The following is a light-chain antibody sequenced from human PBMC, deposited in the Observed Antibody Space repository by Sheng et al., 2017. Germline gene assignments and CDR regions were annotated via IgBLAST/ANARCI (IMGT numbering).Light chain of an antibody. Sequence: DIQMTQSPSSLSAAVGDRVTITCRASQDITNYLAWYQQQPGKVPKLLIYAASTLHSGVPSRFSGSGFGTEFSLTISSLQPEDAATYYCLQYDNLPRTFGGGTKVEDQT. J-gene: IGKJ4*01. CDR2: AAS. CDR3: LQYDNLPRT. V-gene: IGKV1-27*01. CDR1: QDITNY.